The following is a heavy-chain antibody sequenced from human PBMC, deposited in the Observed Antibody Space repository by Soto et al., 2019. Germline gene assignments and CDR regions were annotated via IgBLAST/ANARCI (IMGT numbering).Heavy chain of an antibody. J-gene: IGHJ3*02. CDR3: ARGYCSGGSCYTPDAFDI. V-gene: IGHV3-21*01. CDR2: ISSSSSYI. Sequence: EVHLVESGGGLVKPGGSLRLSCAVSGFTFSSYGMNWVRQAPGKGLEWVSSISSSSSYIYYADSVKGRFTISRDNAKNSLYLQMNSLRAEDTAVYYCARGYCSGGSCYTPDAFDIWGQGTMVTVSS. CDR1: GFTFSSYG. D-gene: IGHD2-15*01.